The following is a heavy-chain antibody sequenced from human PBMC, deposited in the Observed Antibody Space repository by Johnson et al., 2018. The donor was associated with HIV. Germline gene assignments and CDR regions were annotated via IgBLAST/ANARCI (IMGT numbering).Heavy chain of an antibody. V-gene: IGHV3-66*01. CDR1: GFSVSASY. D-gene: IGHD2-8*01. CDR3: ARGGGVGGNAFDI. Sequence: VQLVESGGGVVQPGGSLRLSCAASGFSVSASYMSWLRQAPGKALEWVSVIYRGGATYYAASVQGRFIISRDNSKNTLYLQLGSLRAEDMAVYYCARGGGVGGNAFDIWGQGTMVTVSS. J-gene: IGHJ3*02. CDR2: IYRGGAT.